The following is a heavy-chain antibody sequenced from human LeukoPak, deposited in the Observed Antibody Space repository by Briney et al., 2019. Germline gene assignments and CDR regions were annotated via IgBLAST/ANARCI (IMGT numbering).Heavy chain of an antibody. V-gene: IGHV3-7*01. CDR1: GFTFSSYW. J-gene: IGHJ4*02. D-gene: IGHD6-19*01. Sequence: GGSLRLSCAASGFTFSSYWMSWVRQAPGKGLEWVANIKQDGSEKYYVDSVKGRFTISRDNSKNTLYLQMNSLRAEDTAVYYCARNIAVAGTFYDYWGQGTLVTVSS. CDR2: IKQDGSEK. CDR3: ARNIAVAGTFYDY.